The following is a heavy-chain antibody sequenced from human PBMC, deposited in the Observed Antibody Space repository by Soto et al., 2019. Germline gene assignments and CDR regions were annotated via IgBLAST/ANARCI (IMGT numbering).Heavy chain of an antibody. CDR3: ARGGTPIDD. Sequence: QVPLVQSGAEVKKPGASVKVSCKASGYTFTNFGISWVRQAPGQGLEWMGWISAYNGNTNYAQNFPGRVPMTTDTSTSTAYMELRSLRSDERAVYYCARGGTPIDDWGQGPLVTVSS. CDR1: GYTFTNFG. V-gene: IGHV1-18*01. CDR2: ISAYNGNT. J-gene: IGHJ4*02. D-gene: IGHD3-16*01.